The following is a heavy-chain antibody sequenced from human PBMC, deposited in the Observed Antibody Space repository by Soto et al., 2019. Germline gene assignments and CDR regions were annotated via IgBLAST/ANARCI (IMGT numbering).Heavy chain of an antibody. CDR3: AKAPLDLDRSGYDLIYFDY. CDR1: GFTFSSYG. V-gene: IGHV3-30*18. CDR2: ISYDGSNK. J-gene: IGHJ4*02. Sequence: GGSLRLSCAASGFTFSSYGMHWVRQAPGKGLEWVAVISYDGSNKYYADSVKGRFTISRDNSKNTLYLQMNSLRAEDTTVYYCAKAPLDLDRSGYDLIYFDYWGQGTLVTVSS. D-gene: IGHD5-12*01.